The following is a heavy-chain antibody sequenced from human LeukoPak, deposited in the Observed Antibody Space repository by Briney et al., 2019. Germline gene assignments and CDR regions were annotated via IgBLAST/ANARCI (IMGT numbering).Heavy chain of an antibody. Sequence: ASVKVSCKVSGYTLTELSMHWVRQAPGKGLEWMGGFDPEDGETIYAQRFQGRVTMTEDTSTDTAYMELSSLRSEDTAVYYCATGSSGADAFDIWGQGTMVTVSS. CDR1: GYTLTELS. J-gene: IGHJ3*02. D-gene: IGHD6-6*01. CDR2: FDPEDGET. V-gene: IGHV1-24*01. CDR3: ATGSSGADAFDI.